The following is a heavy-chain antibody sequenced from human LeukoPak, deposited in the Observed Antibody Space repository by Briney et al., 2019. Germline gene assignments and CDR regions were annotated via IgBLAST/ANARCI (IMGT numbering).Heavy chain of an antibody. V-gene: IGHV5-51*01. D-gene: IGHD6-6*01. CDR2: IYPGDSDT. Sequence: GESLKISCKGSGYSFTSYWIGWVRQRPGKGLEWMGIIYPGDSDTRYSPSFQGQVTISADKSISTAYLQWSSLKASDTAMYYCATEYSSSPRGNDAFDIWGQGTMVTVSS. CDR1: GYSFTSYW. J-gene: IGHJ3*02. CDR3: ATEYSSSPRGNDAFDI.